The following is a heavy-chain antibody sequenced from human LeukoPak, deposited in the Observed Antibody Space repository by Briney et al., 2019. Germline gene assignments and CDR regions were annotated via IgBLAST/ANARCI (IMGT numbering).Heavy chain of an antibody. D-gene: IGHD2-2*01. CDR3: ARHEGQNGYCSSTSCYVLAFDI. CDR2: IYTSGST. J-gene: IGHJ3*02. V-gene: IGHV4-61*02. Sequence: SQTLSLTCTVSGGSISSGSYYWSWIRQPAGKGLEWIGRIYTSGSTNYNPSLKSRVTISVDRSKNQFSLKLSSVTAADTAVYYCARHEGQNGYCSSTSCYVLAFDIWGQGTMVTVSS. CDR1: GGSISSGSYY.